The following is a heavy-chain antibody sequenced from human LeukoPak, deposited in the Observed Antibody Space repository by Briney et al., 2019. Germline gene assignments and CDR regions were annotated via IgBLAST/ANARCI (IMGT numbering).Heavy chain of an antibody. Sequence: PGGSLRLSCAASGFTFSNYAMHWVRQAPGKGLEYVSAISSNGGSTYYANSVKGRFTISRDNSKNTLYLQMGSLRAEDTAVYYCASRPMDDYYYYYMDVWGKGTTVTISS. CDR3: ASRPMDDYYYYYMDV. CDR1: GFTFSNYA. D-gene: IGHD3/OR15-3a*01. CDR2: ISSNGGST. J-gene: IGHJ6*03. V-gene: IGHV3-64*01.